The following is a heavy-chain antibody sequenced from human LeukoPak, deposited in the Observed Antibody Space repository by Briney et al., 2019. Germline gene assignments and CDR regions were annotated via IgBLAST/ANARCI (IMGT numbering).Heavy chain of an antibody. D-gene: IGHD6-13*01. Sequence: GNSLRLSCSASGFTVSSYGMHWVRQAPGKGLEWVAVISFDGTKKNYADAVMGRFTISRDNYEHTLDLQMNSLRREDTAVYFCARDHVDSSSWSQYFDLWGRGTLVTVSS. CDR2: ISFDGTKK. J-gene: IGHJ2*01. CDR3: ARDHVDSSSWSQYFDL. CDR1: GFTVSSYG. V-gene: IGHV3-30*03.